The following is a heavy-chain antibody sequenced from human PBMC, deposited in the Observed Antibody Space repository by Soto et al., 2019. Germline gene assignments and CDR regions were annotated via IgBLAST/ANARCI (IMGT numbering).Heavy chain of an antibody. Sequence: GGSLRLSCAASGFTFSSYAMSWVRQAPGKGLEWVSAISGSGGSTYYADSVKGRFTISRDNSKNTLYLQMNSLRAEDTAVYYCAKDSRYYDFWSGYPEDNWFDPWGQGTLVTVSS. CDR1: GFTFSSYA. V-gene: IGHV3-23*01. CDR3: AKDSRYYDFWSGYPEDNWFDP. J-gene: IGHJ5*02. D-gene: IGHD3-3*01. CDR2: ISGSGGST.